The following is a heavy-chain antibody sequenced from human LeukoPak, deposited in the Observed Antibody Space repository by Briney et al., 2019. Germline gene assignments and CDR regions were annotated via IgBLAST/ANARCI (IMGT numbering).Heavy chain of an antibody. CDR3: ARSAAPSGAETNWFDP. CDR2: LSHMGTT. J-gene: IGHJ5*02. Sequence: PSETLSLTCTISGGSTSSHYWRWFRQPPGKGLDWIGDLSHMGTTNYNPSLESRVAVSGDTSKRHFSLRLSSVTAADTAVYYCARSAAPSGAETNWFDPWGQRILVIVSS. CDR1: GGSTSSHY. V-gene: IGHV4-59*11. D-gene: IGHD4/OR15-4a*01.